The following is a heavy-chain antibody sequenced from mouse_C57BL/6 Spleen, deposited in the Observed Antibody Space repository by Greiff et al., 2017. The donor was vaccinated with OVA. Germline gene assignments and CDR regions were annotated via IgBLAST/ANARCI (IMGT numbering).Heavy chain of an antibody. V-gene: IGHV1-76*01. CDR2: IYPGSGNT. D-gene: IGHD1-1*01. Sequence: QVHVKQSGAELVRPGASVKLSCKASGYTFTDYYINWVKQRPGQGLEWIARIYPGSGNTYYNEKFKGKATLTAEKSSSTAYMQLSSLTSEDSAVYFCARGTVVAPMDYWGQGTSVTVSS. CDR1: GYTFTDYY. J-gene: IGHJ4*01. CDR3: ARGTVVAPMDY.